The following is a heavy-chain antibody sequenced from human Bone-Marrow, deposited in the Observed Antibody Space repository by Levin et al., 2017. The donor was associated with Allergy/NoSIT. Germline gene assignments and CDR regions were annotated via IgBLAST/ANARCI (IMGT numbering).Heavy chain of an antibody. CDR1: GFTFSSYA. Sequence: RTGGSLRLSCAASGFTFSSYAMSWVRQAPGKGLEWVSAISGSGGSTYYADSVKGRFTISRDNSKNTLYLQMNSLRAEDTAVYYCAKVYVAVVGGFDYWGQGTLVTVSS. D-gene: IGHD2-15*01. J-gene: IGHJ4*02. CDR2: ISGSGGST. V-gene: IGHV3-23*01. CDR3: AKVYVAVVGGFDY.